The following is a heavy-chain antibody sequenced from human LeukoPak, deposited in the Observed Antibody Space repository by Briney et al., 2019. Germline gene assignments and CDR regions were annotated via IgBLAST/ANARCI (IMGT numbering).Heavy chain of an antibody. CDR1: GGTFSSYA. D-gene: IGHD6-19*01. CDR3: ARSIAVAGTKTDY. CDR2: IIPILGIA. J-gene: IGHJ4*02. Sequence: GASVKVSCKASGGTFSSYAISWVRQAPGQGLEWMGRIIPILGIANYAQKFQGRATITADKSTSTAYMELSSLRSEDTAVYYCARSIAVAGTKTDYWGQGTLVTVSS. V-gene: IGHV1-69*04.